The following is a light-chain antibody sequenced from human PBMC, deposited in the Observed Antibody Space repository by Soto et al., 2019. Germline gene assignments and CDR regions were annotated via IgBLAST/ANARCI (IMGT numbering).Light chain of an antibody. CDR1: QSVIRNY. CDR2: GAS. Sequence: EGMLTQSPGTLSLSPGEGAILSCRSSQSVIRNYLAWYQKKPGQAPRLLIYGASSRATGIPDRFSGSGSGTGFTLTISRLEPEDFAVYYCQKYGTSPYDFGQGTKLEI. CDR3: QKYGTSPYD. J-gene: IGKJ2*01. V-gene: IGKV3-20*01.